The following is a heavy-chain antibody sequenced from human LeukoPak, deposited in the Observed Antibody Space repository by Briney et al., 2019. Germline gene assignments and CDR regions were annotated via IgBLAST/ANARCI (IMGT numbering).Heavy chain of an antibody. CDR2: ISSSGSTI. CDR1: GFTFSDYY. J-gene: IGHJ4*02. CDR3: ARSAIAAASFGFDY. Sequence: GGSLRLSCAASGFTFSDYYMSWIRQAPGKGLGWVSYISSSGSTIYYADSVKGRFTISRDNAKNSLYLQMNSLRAEDTAVYYCARSAIAAASFGFDYWGQGTLVTVSS. V-gene: IGHV3-11*01. D-gene: IGHD6-13*01.